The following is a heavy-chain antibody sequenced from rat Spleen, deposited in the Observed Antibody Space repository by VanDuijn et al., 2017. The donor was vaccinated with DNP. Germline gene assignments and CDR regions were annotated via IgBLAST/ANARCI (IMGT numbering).Heavy chain of an antibody. CDR2: INKESSTI. Sequence: EVKLVESGGGLVQPGRSLKLSCAASGFNFNDYWMGWVRQAPGKGLEWIGEINKESSTINYTPSLKDKFTISRDNAQNTLYLQMSKLGSEDTAIYFCVREEFGVDYWGQGVMVTVSS. CDR1: GFNFNDYW. CDR3: VREEFGVDY. V-gene: IGHV4-2*01. D-gene: IGHD4-3*01. J-gene: IGHJ2*01.